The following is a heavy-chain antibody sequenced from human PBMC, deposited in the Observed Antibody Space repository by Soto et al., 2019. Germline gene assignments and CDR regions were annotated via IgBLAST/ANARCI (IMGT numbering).Heavy chain of an antibody. J-gene: IGHJ6*02. CDR3: AREERWLQNTDV. V-gene: IGHV3-30-3*01. CDR2: ISYDGSNK. CDR1: GFTFSSYA. D-gene: IGHD5-12*01. Sequence: LRLSCAASGFTFSSYAMHWVRQVPGKGLEWVAVISYDGSNKYYADSVKGRFTISRDNSKNTLYLQMNSLRAEDTAVYYCAREERWLQNTDVWGQGTTVTVSS.